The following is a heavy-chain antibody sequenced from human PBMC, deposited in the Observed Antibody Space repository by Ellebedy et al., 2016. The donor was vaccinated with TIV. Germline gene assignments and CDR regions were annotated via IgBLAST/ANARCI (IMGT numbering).Heavy chain of an antibody. V-gene: IGHV4-4*02. Sequence: MPSETLSLTCAVSGGPISSSNWWSWVRQPPGKGLEWIGEIYHSGSTNYNPSLKSRVTISVDKSKNQFSLKLSSVTAADTAVYYCAMRPRGPRSDYWGQGTLVTVSS. CDR3: AMRPRGPRSDY. D-gene: IGHD3-10*01. J-gene: IGHJ4*02. CDR1: GGPISSSNW. CDR2: IYHSGST.